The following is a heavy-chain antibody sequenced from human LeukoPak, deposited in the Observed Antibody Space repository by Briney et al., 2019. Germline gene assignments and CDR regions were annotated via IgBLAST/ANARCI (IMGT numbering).Heavy chain of an antibody. CDR3: AKDPLWFGGYYFDY. CDR1: GFTFSSYA. V-gene: IGHV3-23*01. Sequence: GGSLRLSCAAPGFTFSSYAMSWVRQAPGKGLEWVSAISGSGGSTYYADSVKGRFTISRDNSKNTLYLQMNSLRAEDTAVYYCAKDPLWFGGYYFDYWGQGTLVTVSS. J-gene: IGHJ4*02. CDR2: ISGSGGST. D-gene: IGHD3-10*01.